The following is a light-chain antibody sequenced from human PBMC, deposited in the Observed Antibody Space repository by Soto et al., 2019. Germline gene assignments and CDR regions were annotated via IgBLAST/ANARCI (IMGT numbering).Light chain of an antibody. J-gene: IGKJ5*01. CDR1: QSISSY. CDR3: QQYSNFPIT. V-gene: IGKV1-39*01. CDR2: AAS. Sequence: DIQMTQSPSSLSASVGDRVTITCRASQSISSYLNWYQQKPGKAPKLLIYAASSLQSGVPSRFSGSGSGTDFTLTISSLQPDDFATYYCQQYSNFPITFGQGTRLAIK.